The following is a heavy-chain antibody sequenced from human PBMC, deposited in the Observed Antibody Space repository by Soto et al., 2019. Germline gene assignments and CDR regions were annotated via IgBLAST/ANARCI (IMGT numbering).Heavy chain of an antibody. CDR3: AKGMRKWELPTLSFDY. V-gene: IGHV3-23*01. D-gene: IGHD1-26*01. J-gene: IGHJ4*02. CDR1: GFTFSSYA. Sequence: VQLLESGGCLVQPGGSLRLSCAASGFTFSSYAVSWVRQAPGKGLEGVSAISGSGGSTYYADSVKGRFTISRDNSKNTLYLQMNSLRAEDTAVYYCAKGMRKWELPTLSFDYWGQGTLVTVSS. CDR2: ISGSGGST.